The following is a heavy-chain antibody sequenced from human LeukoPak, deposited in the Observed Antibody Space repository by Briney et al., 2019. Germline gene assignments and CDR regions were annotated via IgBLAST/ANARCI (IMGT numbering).Heavy chain of an antibody. Sequence: GGSLRLSCAASGFTFSSYWLSWVRQAPGKGLEWVANIKQDEIEEYYVDSVKGRFTISRDNTKNSLYLQMNSLRAEDTAVYYCARAPSLTSGYGAYYYYGMDVWGQGTTVTVSS. J-gene: IGHJ6*02. D-gene: IGHD5-12*01. CDR3: ARAPSLTSGYGAYYYYGMDV. CDR1: GFTFSSYW. V-gene: IGHV3-7*01. CDR2: IKQDEIEE.